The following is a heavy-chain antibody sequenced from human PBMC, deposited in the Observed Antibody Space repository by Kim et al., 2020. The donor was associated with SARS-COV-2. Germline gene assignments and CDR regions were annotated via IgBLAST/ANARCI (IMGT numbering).Heavy chain of an antibody. CDR3: TTGTTVTTYYWTFDY. Sequence: APMKSRFTISRDDSKNTLYLQMNSLKTTDTAVYYCTTGTTVTTYYWTFDYWGQGTLVTVSS. D-gene: IGHD4-17*01. J-gene: IGHJ4*02. V-gene: IGHV3-15*01.